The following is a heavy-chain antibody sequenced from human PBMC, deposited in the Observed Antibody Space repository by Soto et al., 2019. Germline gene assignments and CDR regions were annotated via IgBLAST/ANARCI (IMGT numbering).Heavy chain of an antibody. CDR1: GFTFSSYG. CDR2: IWYDGSNK. J-gene: IGHJ4*02. V-gene: IGHV3-33*01. D-gene: IGHD3-3*01. Sequence: GGSLRLSCAASGFTFSSYGMHWVRQAPGKGLEWVAVIWYDGSNKYYADSVKGRFTISRDNSKNTLYLQMNSLRAEDTAVYYCARDLDATIFGVDPTNDYWGQGTLVTVSS. CDR3: ARDLDATIFGVDPTNDY.